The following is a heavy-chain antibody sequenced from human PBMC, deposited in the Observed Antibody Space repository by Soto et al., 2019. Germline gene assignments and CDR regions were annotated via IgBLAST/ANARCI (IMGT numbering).Heavy chain of an antibody. D-gene: IGHD2-15*01. CDR1: GFFFSSYG. CDR2: IWYDGSQK. V-gene: IGHV3-33*01. CDR3: ARDGWRSEGGSGGSFDY. Sequence: QVQLVESGGGVVQPGRSLRLSCTASGFFFSSYGMHWVRQAPGKGLEWVAVIWYDGSQKYYAESVKCRFTISRDNSRNMLYGEMNSLRVEDTAIYCCARDGWRSEGGSGGSFDYWGQGTLVTVSS. J-gene: IGHJ4*02.